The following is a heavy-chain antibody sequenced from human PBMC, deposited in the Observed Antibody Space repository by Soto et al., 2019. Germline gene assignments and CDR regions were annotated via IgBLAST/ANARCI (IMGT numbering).Heavy chain of an antibody. D-gene: IGHD3-22*01. CDR2: INSGGSST. J-gene: IGHJ4*02. Sequence: GVSLRLSCAASGFTFSDYAMSWVRQAPRKGLEWVSTINSGGSSTYYADSVKGRFTISRDNSKNTLYLQMNSLSAEDTAVYYCAKEPSGSGGFYPFDFWGQGALVTVSS. V-gene: IGHV3-23*01. CDR1: GFTFSDYA. CDR3: AKEPSGSGGFYPFDF.